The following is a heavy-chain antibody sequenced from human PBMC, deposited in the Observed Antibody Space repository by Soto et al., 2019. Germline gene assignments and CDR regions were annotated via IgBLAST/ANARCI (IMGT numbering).Heavy chain of an antibody. CDR2: LYRAGNA. D-gene: IGHD6-19*01. V-gene: IGHV3-53*01. J-gene: IGHJ4*02. CDR3: ARDKGGGWYYFDS. Sequence: GLQRLSCAASGFTVSDNYMTWVRQAPWKGLEWVSVLYRAGNAYYADSVQGRFTISRDDSKNILYLQMNRLRAEDTAVYYCARDKGGGWYYFDSWGQGTLVTVSS. CDR1: GFTVSDNY.